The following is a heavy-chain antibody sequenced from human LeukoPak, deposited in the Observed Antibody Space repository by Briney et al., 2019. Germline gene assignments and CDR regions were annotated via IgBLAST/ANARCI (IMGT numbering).Heavy chain of an antibody. CDR3: AKPGGSGSYFNWFDP. D-gene: IGHD3-10*01. Sequence: GGSLRLSCAASGFTFASYAMSWVRQAPGKGLEWVSGISWNSGGIGYADSVKGRFTISRDNAKNSLYLQMNSLRAEDTALYYCAKPGGSGSYFNWFDPWGQGTLVTVSS. V-gene: IGHV3-9*01. CDR1: GFTFASYA. CDR2: ISWNSGGI. J-gene: IGHJ5*02.